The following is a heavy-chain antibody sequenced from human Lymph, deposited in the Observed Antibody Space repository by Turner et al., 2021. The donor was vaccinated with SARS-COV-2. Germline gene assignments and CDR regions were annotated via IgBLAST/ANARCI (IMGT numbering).Heavy chain of an antibody. Sequence: EAQVVESGGGLVNPGVSLRLSCASSGLTFSSDSMNWFRQAPGKGLEWVSSISRGSSEIYYADSVKGRVTISRDNAKNSRVLQMHSLRVEDTAVDYCARGWDFDLWGRGTLGTGSS. CDR2: ISRGSSEI. CDR3: ARGWDFDL. CDR1: GLTFSSDS. V-gene: IGHV3-21*01. J-gene: IGHJ2*01.